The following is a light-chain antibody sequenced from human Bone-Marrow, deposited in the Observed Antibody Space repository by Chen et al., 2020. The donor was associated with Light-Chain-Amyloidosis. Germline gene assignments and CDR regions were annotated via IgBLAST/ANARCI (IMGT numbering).Light chain of an antibody. CDR1: QSVLHSSNNKNY. Sequence: DIVLTQSPDSLAVSLGERATINCKSSQSVLHSSNNKNYFAWYQQKPGQPPKLLIYWASTRESGVPDRFSGSGSVTDFTLTISSLPAEDVAVYYCHQYRGSPRTFGQGTKVEI. CDR3: HQYRGSPRT. J-gene: IGKJ1*01. CDR2: WAS. V-gene: IGKV4-1*01.